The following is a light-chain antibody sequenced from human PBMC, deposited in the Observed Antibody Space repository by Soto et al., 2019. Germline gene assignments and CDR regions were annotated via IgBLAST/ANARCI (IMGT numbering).Light chain of an antibody. CDR1: QSVRIK. J-gene: IGKJ5*01. CDR3: QQYNNWPTIT. CDR2: DTS. Sequence: RVMKQSPDTLSVSPGERATLSCRASQSVRIKLAWYQQKPGQAPRLIXYDTSTRATGIPARFSGSGSGTELTLTISSLQSEDFAVYACQQYNNWPTITFGQGTRLEIK. V-gene: IGKV3-15*01.